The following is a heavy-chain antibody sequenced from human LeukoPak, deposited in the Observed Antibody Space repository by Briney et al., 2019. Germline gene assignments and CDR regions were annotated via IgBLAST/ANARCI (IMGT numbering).Heavy chain of an antibody. CDR2: ITVYNGNI. D-gene: IGHD3-22*01. Sequence: ASVKVSCKASGYTFTNYAITWVRQAPGQGLEWMGWITVYNGNINFAQKLQGRVTMATDTSTSTVYMELRSLISDDTAFYYCARGMGSSGYPFDYWGQGTRVTVSP. CDR1: GYTFTNYA. V-gene: IGHV1-18*01. CDR3: ARGMGSSGYPFDY. J-gene: IGHJ4*02.